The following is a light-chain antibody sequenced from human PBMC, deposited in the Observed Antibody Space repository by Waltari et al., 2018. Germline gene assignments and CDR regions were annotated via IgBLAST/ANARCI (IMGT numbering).Light chain of an antibody. V-gene: IGKV4-1*01. Sequence: DIVMTQSPDSLAVSLGERATINCKSSQSVLSSSNNKNYLVWYQQKPGQPPKLLVYWASTRESGFPDRFSGSGSGTDFTLTISSLQAEDVAVYYCQQYYSAPLTFGGGTKVEIK. CDR3: QQYYSAPLT. CDR1: QSVLSSSNNKNY. CDR2: WAS. J-gene: IGKJ4*01.